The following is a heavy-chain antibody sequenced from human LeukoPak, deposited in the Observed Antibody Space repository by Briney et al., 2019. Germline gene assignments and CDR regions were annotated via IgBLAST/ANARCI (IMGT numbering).Heavy chain of an antibody. V-gene: IGHV4-38-2*02. J-gene: IGHJ6*03. CDR3: ARHPRQTYYFYMDV. D-gene: IGHD6-25*01. CDR1: GYSISNGYY. Sequence: PSETLSLTCSVSGYSISNGYYWAWIRQTPGKGLEWIASIYYSGSTYYDPSLKSRVTISVDTSKNQFSLKLSSVTAADAGVYYCARHPRQTYYFYMDVWGKGTTVTISS. CDR2: IYYSGST.